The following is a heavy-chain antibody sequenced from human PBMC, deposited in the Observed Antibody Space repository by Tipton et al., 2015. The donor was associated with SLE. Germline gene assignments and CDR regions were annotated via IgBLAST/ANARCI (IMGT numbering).Heavy chain of an antibody. J-gene: IGHJ3*02. CDR1: GDSISSYY. V-gene: IGHV4-59*01. CDR3: ARGPYCSSTSCYTAAAFDI. Sequence: LRLSCTVSGDSISSYYWSWIRQPPGKGLEWIGYIYYSGGTNYNPSLKSRVTISVDTSKNQFSLKLSSVTAADTAVYYCARGPYCSSTSCYTAAAFDIWGQGTMVTVSS. CDR2: IYYSGGT. D-gene: IGHD2-2*02.